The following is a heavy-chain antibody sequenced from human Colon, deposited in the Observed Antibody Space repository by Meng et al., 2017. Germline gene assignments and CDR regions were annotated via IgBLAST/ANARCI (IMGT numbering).Heavy chain of an antibody. J-gene: IGHJ4*02. CDR3: ASSDYYRSDY. Sequence: QLQGSRPGLVKPSETLSLTCAVSGGSISRSDWWSWVRQPPGKGLEWIGETSHSGSTNYSPSLKSRVTISLDKSKNQLSLKLNSVTAADTAVYYCASSDYYRSDYWGQGTLVTVAS. CDR2: TSHSGST. V-gene: IGHV4-4*02. D-gene: IGHD3-22*01. CDR1: GGSISRSDW.